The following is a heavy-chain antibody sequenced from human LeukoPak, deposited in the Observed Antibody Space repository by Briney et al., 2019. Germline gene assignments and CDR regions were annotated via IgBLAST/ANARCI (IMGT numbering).Heavy chain of an antibody. CDR2: INPNSGGT. CDR3: ARFYVIAAGGQDAFDI. Sequence: ASVKVSCKASGYTFTGFYMHWVRQAPGQGLEWMGWINPNSGGTDHAQKFQGRVTMARDTSISTAYMELSRLRSDDTAVYYCARFYVIAAGGQDAFDIWGQGTLVTVSS. J-gene: IGHJ3*02. D-gene: IGHD6-13*01. CDR1: GYTFTGFY. V-gene: IGHV1-2*02.